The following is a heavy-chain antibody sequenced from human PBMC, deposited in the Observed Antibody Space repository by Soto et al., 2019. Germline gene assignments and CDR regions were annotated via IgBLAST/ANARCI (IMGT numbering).Heavy chain of an antibody. Sequence: QVQLQESGPGLVKPSETLSLTCTVSGGSISSYYWSWIRQPPGKGLEWIGYIYYSGSTNYNPSLKSRVTISVDTSKNQFSLKLSSVTAADTAVYYCATLIAVAGDDAFDIWGQGTMVTVSS. CDR3: ATLIAVAGDDAFDI. CDR1: GGSISSYY. CDR2: IYYSGST. V-gene: IGHV4-59*08. J-gene: IGHJ3*02. D-gene: IGHD6-19*01.